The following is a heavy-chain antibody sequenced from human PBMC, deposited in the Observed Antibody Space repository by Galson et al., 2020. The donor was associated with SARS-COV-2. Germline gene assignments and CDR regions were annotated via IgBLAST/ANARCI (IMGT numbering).Heavy chain of an antibody. D-gene: IGHD3-9*01. Sequence: SETLSLTCTVSGGSIRSSSYYWGWIRQPPGKGLEWIGSIHYSGNNYYNPSLKSRVTTSVDTSKSQFSLKLSSVTAADTAVYYCARLYYDILTGQFDPPDYWGQGTLVTVSS. CDR1: GGSIRSSSYY. V-gene: IGHV4-39*01. J-gene: IGHJ4*02. CDR2: IHYSGNN. CDR3: ARLYYDILTGQFDPPDY.